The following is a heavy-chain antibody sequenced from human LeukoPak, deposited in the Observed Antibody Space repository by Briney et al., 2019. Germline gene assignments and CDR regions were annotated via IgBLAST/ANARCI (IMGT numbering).Heavy chain of an antibody. J-gene: IGHJ4*02. Sequence: GGSLRLSCGASGFTFSTYSMNWVRQAPGKGLEWVSSISSSSYIYYADSVKGRFTISRDNAKNSLYLQMNSLRGEDTAVYYCARNEENYYDSSGYYYYWGQGTLVTVSS. CDR3: ARNEENYYDSSGYYYY. D-gene: IGHD3-22*01. V-gene: IGHV3-21*01. CDR1: GFTFSTYS. CDR2: ISSSSYI.